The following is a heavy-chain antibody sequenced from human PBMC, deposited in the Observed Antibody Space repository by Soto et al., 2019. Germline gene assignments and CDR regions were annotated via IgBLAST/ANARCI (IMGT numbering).Heavy chain of an antibody. CDR3: ARRSPYYYVSSGFPTSYFDY. V-gene: IGHV4-39*01. D-gene: IGHD3-22*01. Sequence: SETLSLTCTVSGGSISSSSYYWGWIRQPPGKGLEWIGSIYYSGSTYYNPSLKSRVTISVDTSKNQFSLKLSSVTAADTAVYYCARRSPYYYVSSGFPTSYFDYWGQGNLLTVSS. J-gene: IGHJ4*02. CDR2: IYYSGST. CDR1: GGSISSSSYY.